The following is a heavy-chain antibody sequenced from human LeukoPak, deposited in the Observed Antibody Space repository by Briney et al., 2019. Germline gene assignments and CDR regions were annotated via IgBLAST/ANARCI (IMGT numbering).Heavy chain of an antibody. Sequence: GASVTVSFTASGGTFSSYAISWVRQAPGQGLEWMGRIIPIFGIANYAQKFQGRVTITADKSTSTAYMELSSLRSEDTAVYYCAREATTHYYYYGMDVWGQGTTVTVSS. CDR3: AREATTHYYYYGMDV. CDR2: IIPIFGIA. V-gene: IGHV1-69*04. J-gene: IGHJ6*02. D-gene: IGHD1-1*01. CDR1: GGTFSSYA.